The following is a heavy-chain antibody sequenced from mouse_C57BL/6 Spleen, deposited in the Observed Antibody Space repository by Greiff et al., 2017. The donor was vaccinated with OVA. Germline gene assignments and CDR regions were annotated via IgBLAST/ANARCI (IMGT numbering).Heavy chain of an antibody. Sequence: VMLVESGAELARPGASVKLSCKASGYTFTSYGISWVKQRTGQGLEWIGEIYPRSGNTYYNEKFKGKATLTADKSSSTAYMELRSLTSEDSAVYFCARPGTTVVDYWGQGTTRTVSS. V-gene: IGHV1-81*01. D-gene: IGHD1-1*01. CDR3: ARPGTTVVDY. J-gene: IGHJ2*01. CDR1: GYTFTSYG. CDR2: IYPRSGNT.